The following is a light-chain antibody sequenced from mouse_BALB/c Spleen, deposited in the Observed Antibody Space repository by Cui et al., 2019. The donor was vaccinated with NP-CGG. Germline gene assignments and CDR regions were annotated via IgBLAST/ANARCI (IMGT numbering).Light chain of an antibody. V-gene: IGLV1*01. CDR1: TGAVTTSNY. Sequence: QAVVTQESALTTSPGETVTLTCRSSTGAVTTSNYANWVQEKPDHLFTGLIGSTKNRAPGVPARFSGSLIGDKAALTITGARTEDEAVYFCALWYSNHWVFGGGTKLTVL. CDR2: STK. CDR3: ALWYSNHWV. J-gene: IGLJ1*01.